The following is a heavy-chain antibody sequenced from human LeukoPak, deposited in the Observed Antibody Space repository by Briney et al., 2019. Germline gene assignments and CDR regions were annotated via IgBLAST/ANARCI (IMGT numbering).Heavy chain of an antibody. V-gene: IGHV4-34*01. D-gene: IGHD6-6*01. Sequence: PSETLSPTCAVYGGSFSGYYWSWIRQPPGKGLEWIGEINHSGSTNYNPSLKNRVTISVDTSKNQFSLKLSSVTAADTAVYYCARGVRIAARPNWFDPWGQGTLVTVSS. J-gene: IGHJ5*02. CDR2: INHSGST. CDR3: ARGVRIAARPNWFDP. CDR1: GGSFSGYY.